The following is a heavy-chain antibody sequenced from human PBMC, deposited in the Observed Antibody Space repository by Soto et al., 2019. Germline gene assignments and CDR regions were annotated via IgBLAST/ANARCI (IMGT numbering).Heavy chain of an antibody. D-gene: IGHD3-9*01. CDR1: GYTFNTYD. CDR2: MNPNSGNT. V-gene: IGHV1-8*01. CDR3: ARVRGDSIAYFDLEY. Sequence: QVQLVQSGAEVKKPGASVKVSCKASGYTFNTYDINWVRQATGQGLEWMGWMNPNSGNTGYVQKFQGRVSMTRNTSTSTAYMELSSLTSEDTAVYYCARVRGDSIAYFDLEYWGQGTLVTVSS. J-gene: IGHJ4*02.